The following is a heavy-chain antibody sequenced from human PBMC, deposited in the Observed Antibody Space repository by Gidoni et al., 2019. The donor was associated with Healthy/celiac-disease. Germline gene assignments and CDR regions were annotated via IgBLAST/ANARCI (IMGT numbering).Heavy chain of an antibody. D-gene: IGHD2-15*01. J-gene: IGHJ4*02. CDR1: GGSISSYY. V-gene: IGHV4-59*01. CDR3: ARGGWGGNGDDY. CDR2: IFYSGST. Sequence: LQESRPGVVKPSEILSLACTVSGGSISSYYWSWIRQPPGRGLEWIGYIFYSGSTNYNPSLKGRVTISVDTSKNQFSLKLSSVPAAAPAVYYCARGGWGGNGDDYWGQGTLVTVSS.